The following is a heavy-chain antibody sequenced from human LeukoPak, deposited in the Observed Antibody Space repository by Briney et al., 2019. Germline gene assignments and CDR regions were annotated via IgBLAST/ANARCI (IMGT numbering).Heavy chain of an antibody. J-gene: IGHJ4*02. CDR2: VYYSVGT. Sequence: SETLSLTCTVSGGSTGSDYWSWIRQPPGKGLEWIAYVYYSVGTSYNPSLKSRVAISIDTSKNQFSLNLSSVTAADTAVYYCARLSLHCSGGSCYRGAFDSWGQGTLVTVSS. D-gene: IGHD2-15*01. CDR1: GGSTGSDY. V-gene: IGHV4-59*08. CDR3: ARLSLHCSGGSCYRGAFDS.